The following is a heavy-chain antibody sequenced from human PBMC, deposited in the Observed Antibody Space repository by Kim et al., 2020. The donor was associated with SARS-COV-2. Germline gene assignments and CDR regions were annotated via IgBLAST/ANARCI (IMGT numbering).Heavy chain of an antibody. J-gene: IGHJ4*02. CDR3: AKDRGSSRFGDIDY. V-gene: IGHV3-9*01. D-gene: IGHD3-16*01. Sequence: GGSLRLSCAASGFTFGDYAMHWVRQAPGKGLEWVSGISWNSGSIGYADSVKGRFTISRDNAKNSLYLQMNSLRAEDTALYYCAKDRGSSRFGDIDYWGQGSLVTVSS. CDR2: ISWNSGSI. CDR1: GFTFGDYA.